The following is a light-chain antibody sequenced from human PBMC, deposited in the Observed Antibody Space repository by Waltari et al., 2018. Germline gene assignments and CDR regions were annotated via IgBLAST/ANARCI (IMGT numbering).Light chain of an antibody. Sequence: ESVLTQSPGTLSLSPGERATLSCRASQSVSSGYLAWYQQRPGQAPRLLIYGASTRATGIPDMFSGSGSGTDLTLTISRLEPEDSAVYYCQHYGSSPWTFGQGTKVEIK. CDR1: QSVSSGY. CDR3: QHYGSSPWT. CDR2: GAS. V-gene: IGKV3-20*01. J-gene: IGKJ1*01.